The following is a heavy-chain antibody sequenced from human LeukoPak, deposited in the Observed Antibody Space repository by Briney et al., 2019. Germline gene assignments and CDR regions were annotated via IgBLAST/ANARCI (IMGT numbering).Heavy chain of an antibody. V-gene: IGHV4-59*01. D-gene: IGHD3-10*01. Sequence: SETLSLTCTVSGGSISSYYWSWIRQPPGKGLEWIGYIHYTGSTSYNPSLKSRVTMSVDTSKNQFSLKLSSVTAADTAVYYCARVEEGYGSGRRENYYYYMDVWGKGTTVTISS. J-gene: IGHJ6*03. CDR1: GGSISSYY. CDR2: IHYTGST. CDR3: ARVEEGYGSGRRENYYYYMDV.